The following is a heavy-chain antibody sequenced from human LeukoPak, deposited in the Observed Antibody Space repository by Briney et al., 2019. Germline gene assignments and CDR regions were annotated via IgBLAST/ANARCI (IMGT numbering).Heavy chain of an antibody. CDR2: IYYSGST. D-gene: IGHD1-26*01. CDR1: GGSISSYY. Sequence: SETLSLTCTVSGGSISSYYWSWIRQPPGKGLEWIGYIYYSGSTNYNPSLKSRVTISVDTSKNQFSLKLSSVTAADTAVYYCARAVWELNWFDPWGQGTLVTVSS. V-gene: IGHV4-59*01. CDR3: ARAVWELNWFDP. J-gene: IGHJ5*02.